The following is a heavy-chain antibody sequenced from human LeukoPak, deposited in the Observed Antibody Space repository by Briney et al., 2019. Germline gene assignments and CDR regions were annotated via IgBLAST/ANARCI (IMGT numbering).Heavy chain of an antibody. D-gene: IGHD5-24*01. CDR1: GFTFSSYA. CDR3: ARDRDGYSQFDY. V-gene: IGHV3-64*01. J-gene: IGHJ4*02. Sequence: GGSLRLSCAASGFTFSSYAMHWVRQAPGKGLEYVSAISSNGGSTYYANSVKGRFTISRDNSKNTLYLQMGSLRAEDMAVHYRARDRDGYSQFDYWGQGTLVTVSS. CDR2: ISSNGGST.